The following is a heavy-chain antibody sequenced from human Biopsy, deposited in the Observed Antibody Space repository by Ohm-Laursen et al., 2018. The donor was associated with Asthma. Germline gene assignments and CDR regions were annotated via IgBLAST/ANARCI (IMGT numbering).Heavy chain of an antibody. J-gene: IGHJ3*02. V-gene: IGHV3-30*03. D-gene: IGHD4-23*01. CDR2: ISYDGDNK. Sequence: SLRLSCTASGFTFSIYDIHWVRQAPGKGLEWVAVISYDGDNKFYGDSAKGRFTLSRDNSRNTLYLQMNSLRVEDTAIYYCARTHERWTSIQDDALDIWGQGTMVIVSS. CDR1: GFTFSIYD. CDR3: ARTHERWTSIQDDALDI.